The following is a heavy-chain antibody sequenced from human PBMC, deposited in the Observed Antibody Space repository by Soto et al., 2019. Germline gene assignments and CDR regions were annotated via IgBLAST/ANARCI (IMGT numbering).Heavy chain of an antibody. V-gene: IGHV4-31*03. Sequence: QVQLQESGPGLVKPSQTLSLTGTVSGGSISSGGYYWSWIRQHPGNGLEWIGYICYSGSTYYNPSLKRRVTLAVDTSKNQFSLKLSSVTAADTAVYYCARVTTVTTHFDYWGPGTLVTVSS. CDR3: ARVTTVTTHFDY. CDR1: GGSISSGGYY. D-gene: IGHD4-17*01. CDR2: ICYSGST. J-gene: IGHJ4*02.